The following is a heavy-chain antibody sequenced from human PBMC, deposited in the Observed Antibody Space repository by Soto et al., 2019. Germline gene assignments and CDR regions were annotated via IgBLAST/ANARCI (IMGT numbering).Heavy chain of an antibody. CDR2: ISSSSSTI. J-gene: IGHJ4*02. Sequence: EVQLVESGGGLVQPGGSLRLSCAASGFTFSSYSMNWVRQAPGKGLEWVSYISSSSSTIYYADSVKGRFTISRDNAKNSLYLQMNSLRDEDTAVYYCAREKTDYDYVWGSYRYWGQGTLVTVSS. D-gene: IGHD3-16*02. V-gene: IGHV3-48*02. CDR1: GFTFSSYS. CDR3: AREKTDYDYVWGSYRY.